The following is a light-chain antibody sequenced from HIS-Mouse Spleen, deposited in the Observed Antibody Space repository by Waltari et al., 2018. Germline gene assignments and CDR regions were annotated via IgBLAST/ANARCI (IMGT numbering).Light chain of an antibody. CDR3: SSYTSSSFNVV. CDR2: DVS. CDR1: SSDVGGYNY. Sequence: QSALTQPASVSGSPGQSITISCTGTSSDVGGYNYVSWYQQPPGKAPNLMIYDVSNRPSGVSNRFSGSKSGNTASLTISGLQAEDEADYYCSSYTSSSFNVVFGGGTKLTVL. J-gene: IGLJ2*01. V-gene: IGLV2-14*03.